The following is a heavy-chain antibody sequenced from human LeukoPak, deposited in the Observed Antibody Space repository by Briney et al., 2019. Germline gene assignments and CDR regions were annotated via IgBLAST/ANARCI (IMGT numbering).Heavy chain of an antibody. V-gene: IGHV1-46*01. Sequence: ASVKVSCKASGYTFTGYYMHWVRQAPGQGLEWMGIINPSGGSTSYAQKFQGRVTMTRDTSKNQFSLKLSSVTAADTAVYYCARDPHGVLDAFDIWGQGTMVTVSS. J-gene: IGHJ3*02. CDR2: INPSGGST. D-gene: IGHD4-17*01. CDR1: GYTFTGYY. CDR3: ARDPHGVLDAFDI.